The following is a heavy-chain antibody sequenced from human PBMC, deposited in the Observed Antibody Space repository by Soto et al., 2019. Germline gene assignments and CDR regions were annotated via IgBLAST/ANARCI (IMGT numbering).Heavy chain of an antibody. J-gene: IGHJ6*02. D-gene: IGHD5-18*01. CDR1: GGSVSSGSYY. CDR2: IYYSGST. CDR3: ARGRRIYSYGSSGMDV. Sequence: QVQLQESGPGLVKPSETLSLTCTVSGGSVSSGSYYWSWIRQPPGKGLEWIGYIYYSGSTNYNPSLKSRLTISVDTSKKQFTLKLSSVPAADTAVYYCARGRRIYSYGSSGMDVWCQGPTVTVSS. V-gene: IGHV4-61*01.